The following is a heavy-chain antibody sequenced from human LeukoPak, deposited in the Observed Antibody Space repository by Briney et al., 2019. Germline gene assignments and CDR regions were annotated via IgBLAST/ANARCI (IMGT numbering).Heavy chain of an antibody. D-gene: IGHD3-9*01. Sequence: NSSETLSLTCTVSGGSISSYYWSWIRQPPGKGLEWIGYIYYSGSTNYNPSLKSRVTISVDTSKNQFSLKLSSVTAADTAVYYCARVTISLGAFDIWGQGTMVTVSS. CDR1: GGSISSYY. CDR3: ARVTISLGAFDI. V-gene: IGHV4-59*01. CDR2: IYYSGST. J-gene: IGHJ3*02.